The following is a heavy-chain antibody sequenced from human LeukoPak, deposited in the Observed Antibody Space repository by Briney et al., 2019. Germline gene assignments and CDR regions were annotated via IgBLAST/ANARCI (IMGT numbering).Heavy chain of an antibody. CDR1: GVSISNYY. CDR3: ARGGALSKFFDA. Sequence: SETLSLTYSVSGVSISNYYWSWIRQPPGKGLEWIAFIYYDGTTNYNPSLKSRATISVDTSKNQYSLNLISVAPADTAVYYCARGGALSKFFDAWGQGILVTVSS. CDR2: IYYDGTT. V-gene: IGHV4-59*01. J-gene: IGHJ4*02.